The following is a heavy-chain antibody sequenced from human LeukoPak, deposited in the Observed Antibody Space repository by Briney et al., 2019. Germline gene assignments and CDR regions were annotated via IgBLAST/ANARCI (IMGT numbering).Heavy chain of an antibody. D-gene: IGHD3-16*01. V-gene: IGHV4-4*08. Sequence: SETLSLTCSVSGGSISNYYWSWIRQPPGTGLEWIGYVYYTGSTNYNPSLKSRVTMFEDKSKNQFSLRLYSVTVADTAVYYCARDRSLGIIDYWGQGTLVTVSS. CDR1: GGSISNYY. CDR2: VYYTGST. J-gene: IGHJ4*02. CDR3: ARDRSLGIIDY.